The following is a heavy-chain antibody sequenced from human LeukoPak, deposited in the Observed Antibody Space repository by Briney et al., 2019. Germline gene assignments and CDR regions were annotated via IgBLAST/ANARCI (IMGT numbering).Heavy chain of an antibody. CDR1: GYAFTSYY. D-gene: IGHD5-18*01. CDR3: ARDIRGERGYDFGPGAEGFDY. CDR2: INPRGGST. J-gene: IGHJ4*02. Sequence: ASVKVSCKASGYAFTSYYLHWVRHAPGQGLEWMGIINPRGGSTTYAQKFQVRVTMTRDTSTSTVYMELSSLRSEDTAVYYCARDIRGERGYDFGPGAEGFDYWGQGTLVTVSS. V-gene: IGHV1-46*01.